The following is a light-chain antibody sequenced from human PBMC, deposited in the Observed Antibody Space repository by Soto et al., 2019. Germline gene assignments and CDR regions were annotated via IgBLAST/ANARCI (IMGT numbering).Light chain of an antibody. CDR2: GAY. Sequence: EIVMTQSPATLSVSPGERATLSCRASQSVSTKLAWYKQKPGQAPRLLIYGAYTRATGIQARFSGSGSGTEFTLTIRSLQSEDFAVYYCKHYNNWPLTFGGGTKVDIK. J-gene: IGKJ4*01. CDR3: KHYNNWPLT. V-gene: IGKV3-15*01. CDR1: QSVSTK.